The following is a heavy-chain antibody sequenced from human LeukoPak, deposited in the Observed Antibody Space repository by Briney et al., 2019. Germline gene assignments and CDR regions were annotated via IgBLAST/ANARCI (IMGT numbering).Heavy chain of an antibody. D-gene: IGHD3-22*01. V-gene: IGHV3-30*02. CDR1: GFTFSGSG. CDR3: ARDLDISGYSFDY. J-gene: IGHJ4*02. CDR2: IRYDGNSE. Sequence: GGSLRLSCAASGFTFSGSGMHWVRQAPATGLQWVAYIRYDGNSEYYTDSVKGRFTISRDNSKNTLYLQMSSLRAEDTAVYFCARDLDISGYSFDYWGQGTLVTVSS.